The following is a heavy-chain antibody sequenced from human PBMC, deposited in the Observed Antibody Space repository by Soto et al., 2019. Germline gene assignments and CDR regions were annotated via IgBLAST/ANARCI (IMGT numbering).Heavy chain of an antibody. D-gene: IGHD2-8*02. CDR3: ARGGTGGVLGLNKYYYVDV. J-gene: IGHJ6*03. Sequence: QVRLVQSGAEVKKPGASVKVSCKASGYTFITHGISWVRQAPGQGLEWMGRISAYNGDTKYAQKFQGRVTLTTDKSTTTAYMEMRSLRSDDTAVYYCARGGTGGVLGLNKYYYVDVWGEGTTVTVSS. CDR2: ISAYNGDT. V-gene: IGHV1-18*01. CDR1: GYTFITHG.